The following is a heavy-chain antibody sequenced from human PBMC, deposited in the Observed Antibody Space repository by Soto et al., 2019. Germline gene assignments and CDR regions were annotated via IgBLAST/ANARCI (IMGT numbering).Heavy chain of an antibody. J-gene: IGHJ6*02. CDR3: AKNGQPPYYYYGMDV. CDR1: GYTFTRYG. D-gene: IGHD2-8*01. V-gene: IGHV1-18*01. CDR2: ISGYNGDT. Sequence: QGQLVQSGGEVKKPGASVKVSCKASGYTFTRYGISWVRQAPGQGLEWMGWISGYNGDTKYAQKFQGRVTMTVDTSTTTAYMELRSLTSDDRAVYYCAKNGQPPYYYYGMDVGGQGTTVTVSS.